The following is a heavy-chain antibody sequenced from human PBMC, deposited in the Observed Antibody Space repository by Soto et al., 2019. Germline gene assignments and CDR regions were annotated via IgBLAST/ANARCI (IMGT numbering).Heavy chain of an antibody. V-gene: IGHV3-23*01. J-gene: IGHJ4*02. CDR2: FTGGHGKT. CDR1: GFNIPDYG. CDR3: TRWNGFGDS. Sequence: EVQLLESGGGSVQPGGSLKLSCGVSGFNIPDYGVTWVRQPPEKGLEWVSGFTGGHGKTFYADSVRGRFTLSREDSRNMVYLQMDSLRVEDTAVDYCTRWNGFGDSWGQGTLVTVAS. D-gene: IGHD1-1*01.